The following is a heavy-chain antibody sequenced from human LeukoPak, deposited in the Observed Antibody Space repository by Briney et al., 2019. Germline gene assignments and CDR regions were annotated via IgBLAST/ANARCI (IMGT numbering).Heavy chain of an antibody. D-gene: IGHD6-19*01. CDR1: GFTFSDYY. CDR2: ISGSGGST. Sequence: GGSLRLSCAASGFTFSDYYMSWVRQAPGKGLEWVSAISGSGGSTYYADSVKGRFTISRDNSKNTLYLQMNSLRAEDTAVYYCAKGSGSSGWYYYFDYWGQGTLVTVSS. V-gene: IGHV3-23*01. J-gene: IGHJ4*02. CDR3: AKGSGSSGWYYYFDY.